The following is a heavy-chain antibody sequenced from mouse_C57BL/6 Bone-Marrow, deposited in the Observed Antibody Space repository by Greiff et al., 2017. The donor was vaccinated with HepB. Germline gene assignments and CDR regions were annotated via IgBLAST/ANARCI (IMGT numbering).Heavy chain of an antibody. Sequence: EVQLVESEGGLVQPGSSMKLSCTASGFTFSDYYMAWVRQVPEKGLEWVANINYDGSSTYYLDSLKSRFIISRDNAKIILYLQMSSLKSEDTATYYCARGDYGSSYPYFDYWGQGTTLTVSS. D-gene: IGHD1-1*01. CDR3: ARGDYGSSYPYFDY. J-gene: IGHJ2*01. V-gene: IGHV5-16*01. CDR2: INYDGSST. CDR1: GFTFSDYY.